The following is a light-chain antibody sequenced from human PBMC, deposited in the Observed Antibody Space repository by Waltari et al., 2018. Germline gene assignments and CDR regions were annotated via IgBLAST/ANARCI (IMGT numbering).Light chain of an antibody. J-gene: IGLJ2*01. V-gene: IGLV1-40*01. Sequence: QSVLTQPPSVSGAPGQTVTISFVGDSPNMGAAYDVHWYQHLPQTAPNLLIYASTNRPSGISDRFSGSKSGTSASLVITGLQIEDEAVYSCQSYDTRLSASVIFGGGTELTVL. CDR3: QSYDTRLSASVI. CDR1: SPNMGAAYD. CDR2: AST.